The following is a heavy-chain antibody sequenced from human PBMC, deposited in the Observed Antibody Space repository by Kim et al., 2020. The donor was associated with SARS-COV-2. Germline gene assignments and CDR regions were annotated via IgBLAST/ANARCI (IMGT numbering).Heavy chain of an antibody. CDR1: GGSISSYY. D-gene: IGHD2-2*01. CDR2: IYYSGST. Sequence: SETLSLTCTVSGGSISSYYWSWIRQPPGKGLEWIGYIYYSGSTNYNPSLKSRVTISVDTSKNQFSLKLSSVTAADTAVYYCARAYHDAFDIWGQGTMVTVSS. V-gene: IGHV4-59*01. J-gene: IGHJ3*02. CDR3: ARAYHDAFDI.